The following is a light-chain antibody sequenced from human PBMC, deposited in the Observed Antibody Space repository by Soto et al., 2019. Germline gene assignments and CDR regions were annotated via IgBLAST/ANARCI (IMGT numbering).Light chain of an antibody. CDR1: QSRGSNF. CDR3: QLYGISPH. Sequence: EIVLTHSTGKMSLYIGETATTFWKTSQSRGSNFLAWYQHKPGQAPRLLIYASSNRATGIPDRFSGSASGTDFTLTINRLEPEDFAVYYCQLYGISPHFGQGTGLEI. V-gene: IGKV3-20*01. J-gene: IGKJ5*01. CDR2: ASS.